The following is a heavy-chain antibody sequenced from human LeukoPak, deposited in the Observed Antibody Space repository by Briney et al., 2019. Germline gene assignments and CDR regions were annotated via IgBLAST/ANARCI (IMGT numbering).Heavy chain of an antibody. CDR3: AKETSIVIDDIEGGGFDI. V-gene: IGHV1-69*05. CDR2: IIPIFGTA. D-gene: IGHD2/OR15-2a*01. J-gene: IGHJ3*02. CDR1: GGTFSSYA. Sequence: SVKVSCKASGGTFSSYAISWVRQAPGQGLEWMGGIIPIFGTANYAQKFQGRVTITTDESTSTAYMELSSLRSEDTAVYYCAKETSIVIDDIEGGGFDIWGQGTMVTVSS.